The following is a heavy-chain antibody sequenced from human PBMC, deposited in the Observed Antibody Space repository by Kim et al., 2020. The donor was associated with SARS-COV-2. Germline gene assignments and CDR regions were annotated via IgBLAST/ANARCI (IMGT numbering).Heavy chain of an antibody. J-gene: IGHJ6*02. V-gene: IGHV3-48*04. D-gene: IGHD2-15*01. CDR2: ISSSSSTI. CDR3: ARGLVAAKRDYYYYYGMDV. Sequence: GGSLRLSCAASGFTFSSYSMNWVRQAPGKGLEWVSYISSSSSTIYYADSVKGRFTISRDNAKNSLYLQVNSLRAEDTAVYYCARGLVAAKRDYYYYYGMDVWGQGTTVSVSS. CDR1: GFTFSSYS.